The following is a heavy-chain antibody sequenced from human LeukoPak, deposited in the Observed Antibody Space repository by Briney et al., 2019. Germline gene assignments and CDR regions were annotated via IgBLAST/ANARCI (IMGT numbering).Heavy chain of an antibody. D-gene: IGHD3-22*01. CDR2: ISGSGDNT. V-gene: IGHV3-23*01. J-gene: IGHJ4*02. Sequence: SCKASGGTFSSYAMSWVRQAPGKGLEWDSGISGSGDNTYYADSVKGRFTISRDNSKNTLYVQVNSLGTEDTAAYYCAKGSYYDSSGSFYFDYWGQGTLVTVSS. CDR3: AKGSYYDSSGSFYFDY. CDR1: GGTFSSYA.